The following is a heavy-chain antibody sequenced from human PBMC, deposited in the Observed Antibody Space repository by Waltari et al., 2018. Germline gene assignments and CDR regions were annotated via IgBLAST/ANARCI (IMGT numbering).Heavy chain of an antibody. CDR1: GAAIHPGAYF. Sequence: QVQLQESGPGLVKPSQTLSLTCTVYGAAIHPGAYFWSWVRQPAGEGLECIGRIYTGGSTDYNPALWGRVTISLDTSKSQVSLKLTAVTAADSAVYYCARHLENFYGAGRGNWFDPWGPGTRVTVSS. CDR2: IYTGGST. V-gene: IGHV4-61*02. J-gene: IGHJ5*02. D-gene: IGHD3-10*01. CDR3: ARHLENFYGAGRGNWFDP.